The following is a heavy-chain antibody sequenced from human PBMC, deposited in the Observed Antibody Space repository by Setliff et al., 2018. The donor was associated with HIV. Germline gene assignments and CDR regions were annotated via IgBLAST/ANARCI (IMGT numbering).Heavy chain of an antibody. CDR3: AKDAVLGNGNYDWLDA. CDR1: GLTVSSNY. CDR2: INDSGRA. V-gene: IGHV3-53*01. J-gene: IGHJ5*02. Sequence: GESLKISCAASGLTVSSNYMTWVRQAPGKGLEWVSVINDSGRAKYADVVKGRFTISRDNSRNALYLQLDYLRVEDTAIYYCAKDAVLGNGNYDWLDAWGQGTLVTVSS. D-gene: IGHD1-7*01.